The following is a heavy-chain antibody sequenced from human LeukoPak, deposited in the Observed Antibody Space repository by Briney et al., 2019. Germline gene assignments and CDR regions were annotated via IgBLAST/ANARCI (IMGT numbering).Heavy chain of an antibody. CDR3: ARRRSGWYLIDY. V-gene: IGHV1-69*05. CDR2: IIPIFGTA. Sequence: SVKVSCKASGGTFSSYAISWVRQAPGQGLEWMGGIIPIFGTANYAQKFQGRVTMTRDTSISTAYMELSSLRSDDTAVYYCARRRSGWYLIDYWGQGTLVTVSS. D-gene: IGHD6-19*01. CDR1: GGTFSSYA. J-gene: IGHJ4*02.